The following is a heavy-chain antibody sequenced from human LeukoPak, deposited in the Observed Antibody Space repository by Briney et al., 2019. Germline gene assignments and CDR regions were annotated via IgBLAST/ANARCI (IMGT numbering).Heavy chain of an antibody. CDR1: GGSFSGYY. Sequence: SETLSLTCAVYGGSFSGYYWSWIRQPPGKGLEWIGEINHSGSTNYNPSLKSRVTIPVDTSKNQFSLKLSSVTAADTAVYYCARGLGTSWDNWFDPWGQGTLVTVSS. V-gene: IGHV4-34*01. CDR3: ARGLGTSWDNWFDP. D-gene: IGHD2-2*01. CDR2: INHSGST. J-gene: IGHJ5*02.